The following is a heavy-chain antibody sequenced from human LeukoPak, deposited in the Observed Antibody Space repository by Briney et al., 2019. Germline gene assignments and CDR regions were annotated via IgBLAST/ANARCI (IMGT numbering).Heavy chain of an antibody. CDR1: GFTFSRIA. J-gene: IGHJ4*02. Sequence: GGSLRLSCAASGFTFSRIAMTWVRQAPGKGLEWVSTIRSNGDTAYNADSVRGRFAISRDNSKNALFLQMNSLRVEDTAIYYCAKGQELDDGVFDSWGEGTLVTVSS. D-gene: IGHD1-1*01. CDR3: AKGQELDDGVFDS. CDR2: IRSNGDTA. V-gene: IGHV3-23*01.